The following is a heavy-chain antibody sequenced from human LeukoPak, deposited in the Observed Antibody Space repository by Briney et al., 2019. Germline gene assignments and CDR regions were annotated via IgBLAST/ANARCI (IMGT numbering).Heavy chain of an antibody. CDR3: ATGYYDSSGYYSTEYFQH. CDR2: FDPEDGET. Sequence: ASVKVSCMVSGYTLTELSMHWVRQAPGKGLEWMGGFDPEDGETIYAQKFQGRVTMTEDTSTDTAYMELSSLRSEDTAVYYCATGYYDSSGYYSTEYFQHWGQGTLVTVSS. V-gene: IGHV1-24*01. J-gene: IGHJ1*01. D-gene: IGHD3-22*01. CDR1: GYTLTELS.